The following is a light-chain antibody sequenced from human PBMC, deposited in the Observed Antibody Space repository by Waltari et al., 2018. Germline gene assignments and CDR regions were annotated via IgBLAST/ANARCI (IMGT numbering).Light chain of an antibody. CDR3: QKSRTWPPT. V-gene: IGKV3-11*01. CDR1: QSISYY. CDR2: DAS. J-gene: IGKJ4*01. Sequence: EIVLTQPPATLSFSPGERPTLSCRASQSISYYLSWYQQRPGQAPRLLIYDASSRATGIPDRFSGSGSETDFTLTISSLEPEDFAVYYCQKSRTWPPTFGGGTKVEI.